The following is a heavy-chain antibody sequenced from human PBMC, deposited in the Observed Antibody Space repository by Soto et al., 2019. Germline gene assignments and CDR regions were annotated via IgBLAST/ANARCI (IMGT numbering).Heavy chain of an antibody. Sequence: SETLSLTCTVSGGSISSYYWGWIRQPPGKGLEWIGSIYYSGSTYYNPSLKSRVTISVDTSKNQFSLKLSSVTAADTAVYYCARQGQISYYYDSSGYYYFDYWGQGTLVTVSS. CDR3: ARQGQISYYYDSSGYYYFDY. CDR2: IYYSGST. J-gene: IGHJ4*02. V-gene: IGHV4-39*01. CDR1: GGSISSYY. D-gene: IGHD3-22*01.